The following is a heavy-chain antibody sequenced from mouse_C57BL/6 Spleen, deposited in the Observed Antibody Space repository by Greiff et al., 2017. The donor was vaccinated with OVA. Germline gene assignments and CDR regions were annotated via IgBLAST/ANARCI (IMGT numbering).Heavy chain of an antibody. J-gene: IGHJ2*01. CDR1: GYTFTSYW. D-gene: IGHD2-5*01. Sequence: QVQLKQPGAELVMPGASVKLSCKASGYTFTSYWMHWVKQRPGQGLAWIGEIDPSDSYTNYNQKFKGKSTLTVDKSSSTAYMQLSSLTSEDSAVYYCARGGVNSNFYYFDYWGQGTTLTVSS. CDR3: ARGGVNSNFYYFDY. CDR2: IDPSDSYT. V-gene: IGHV1-69*01.